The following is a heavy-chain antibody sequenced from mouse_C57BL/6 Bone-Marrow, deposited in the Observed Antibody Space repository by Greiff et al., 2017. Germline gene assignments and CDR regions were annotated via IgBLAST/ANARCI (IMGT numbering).Heavy chain of an antibody. CDR1: GYTFTNYW. CDR3: AGSGKEYSYAMDY. J-gene: IGHJ4*01. Sequence: QVQLQQSGAELVRPGTSVKMSCKASGYTFTNYWIGWAKQRPGHGLEWIGDIYPGGGYTNYNEKFKGKATLTADKSSSTAYMQFSSLTSEDSAIYYCAGSGKEYSYAMDYCGQGTSVTVSS. CDR2: IYPGGGYT. D-gene: IGHD4-1*01. V-gene: IGHV1-63*01.